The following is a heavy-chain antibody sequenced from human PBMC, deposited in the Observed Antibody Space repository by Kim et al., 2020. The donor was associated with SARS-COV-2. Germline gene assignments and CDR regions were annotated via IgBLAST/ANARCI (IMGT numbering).Heavy chain of an antibody. CDR3: ARDLLGATEYYYYYYGMDV. V-gene: IGHV1-2*02. Sequence: ASVKVSCKASGYTFTGYYMHWVRQAPGQGLEWMGWINPNSGGTNYAQKFQGRVTMTRDTSISTAYMELSRLRSDDTAVYYCARDLLGATEYYYYYYGMDVWGQGTTVTVSS. CDR2: INPNSGGT. D-gene: IGHD1-26*01. CDR1: GYTFTGYY. J-gene: IGHJ6*02.